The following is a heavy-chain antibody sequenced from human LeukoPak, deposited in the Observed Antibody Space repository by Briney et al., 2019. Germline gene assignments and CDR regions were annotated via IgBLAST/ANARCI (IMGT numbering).Heavy chain of an antibody. V-gene: IGHV4-31*02. J-gene: IGHJ4*02. D-gene: IGHD2-15*01. CDR1: GFTFSSYA. CDR3: AREDCSGGSCRGSH. Sequence: LRLSCAASGFTFSSYAMSWVRQAPGKGLEWIGYIYYSGSTYYNPSLKSRVTISVDTSKNQFSLKLSSVTAADTAVYYCAREDCSGGSCRGSHWGQGTLVTVSS. CDR2: IYYSGST.